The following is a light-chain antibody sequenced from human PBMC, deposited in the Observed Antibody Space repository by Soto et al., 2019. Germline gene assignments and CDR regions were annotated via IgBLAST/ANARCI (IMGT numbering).Light chain of an antibody. Sequence: EIVLTQSPASLSLSPGERATLSCRASQSVSSSYLAWYQQKPGQAPRLLIYSASSRATGIPDRFSGSGSGTDFTLTISRLEPEDFAVYYCQQYGSIPKTFGPGTKVDI. CDR3: QQYGSIPKT. V-gene: IGKV3-20*01. CDR1: QSVSSSY. CDR2: SAS. J-gene: IGKJ3*01.